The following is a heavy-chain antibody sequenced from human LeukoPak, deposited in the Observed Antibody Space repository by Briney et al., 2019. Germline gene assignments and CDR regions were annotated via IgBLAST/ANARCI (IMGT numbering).Heavy chain of an antibody. CDR1: GFTFSSYG. CDR3: AAEMATIEGYYYYMDV. Sequence: GRSLRLSCAASGFTFSSYGMHWFRQAPGKGLEWVAVIWYDGSNKYYADSVKGRFTISRDNSKNTLYLQMNSLRAEDTAVYYCAAEMATIEGYYYYMDVWGKGTTVTVSS. CDR2: IWYDGSNK. V-gene: IGHV3-33*01. D-gene: IGHD5-24*01. J-gene: IGHJ6*03.